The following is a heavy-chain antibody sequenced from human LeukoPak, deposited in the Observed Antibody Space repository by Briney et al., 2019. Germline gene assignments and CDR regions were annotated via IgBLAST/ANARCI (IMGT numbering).Heavy chain of an antibody. V-gene: IGHV3-48*01. CDR1: GFTFSSYS. CDR2: MISSSSTI. CDR3: ARDYGDYSSLYFDY. D-gene: IGHD4-17*01. J-gene: IGHJ4*02. Sequence: GRSLRLSCAASGFTFSSYSMNWVRQAPGKGLEWVAYMISSSSTIYYADSVKGRFTISRDNAKNSLYLQMNSLRAEATAAYYCARDYGDYSSLYFDYWGQGTLVTVSS.